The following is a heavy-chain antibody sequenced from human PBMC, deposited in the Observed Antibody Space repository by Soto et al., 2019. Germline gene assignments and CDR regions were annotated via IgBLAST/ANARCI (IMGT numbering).Heavy chain of an antibody. Sequence: EVQLVESGGGLVQPGGSLRLSCAASGFTFSSYWMSWVRQAPGKGLEWVANIKQDRSEKYYVDSVKGRFTISRDNAKNSLYLQMNSLRAEDTAVYYCATERPSTATQRVFDYWGQGTLVTVSS. D-gene: IGHD5-18*01. V-gene: IGHV3-7*03. J-gene: IGHJ4*02. CDR1: GFTFSSYW. CDR2: IKQDRSEK. CDR3: ATERPSTATQRVFDY.